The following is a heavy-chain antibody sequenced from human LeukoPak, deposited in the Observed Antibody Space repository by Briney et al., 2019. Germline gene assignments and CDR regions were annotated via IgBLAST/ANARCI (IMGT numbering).Heavy chain of an antibody. Sequence: GGSLRLSCAASGFTFSSYGMHWIRHAPGKGLEWVAFIRYDGSNKYYADSVKGRFTISRDNSKNTLYLQMNSLRAEDTAVYYCAKLEDTAMVRNYWGQGTLVTVSS. CDR2: IRYDGSNK. CDR3: AKLEDTAMVRNY. V-gene: IGHV3-30*02. D-gene: IGHD5-18*01. CDR1: GFTFSSYG. J-gene: IGHJ4*02.